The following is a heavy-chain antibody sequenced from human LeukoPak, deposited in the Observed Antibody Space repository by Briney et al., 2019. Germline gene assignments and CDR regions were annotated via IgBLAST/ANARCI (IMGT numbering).Heavy chain of an antibody. CDR1: GGTFSSYA. V-gene: IGHV1-69*05. D-gene: IGHD6-19*01. J-gene: IGHJ5*02. CDR2: IIPIFGTA. CDR3: ARLMTTYSSGHDP. Sequence: SVKVSCKASGGTFSSYAISWVRQAPGQGLEWMGRIIPIFGTANYAQKFQGRVTITTDESTSTTYMELSSLRSEDTAVYYCARLMTTYSSGHDPWGQGTLVTVSS.